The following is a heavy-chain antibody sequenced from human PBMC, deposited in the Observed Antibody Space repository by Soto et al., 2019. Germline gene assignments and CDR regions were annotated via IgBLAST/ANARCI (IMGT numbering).Heavy chain of an antibody. V-gene: IGHV5-10-1*01. J-gene: IGHJ6*02. Sequence: PEESLKISCKGSGYSFTSYWISWVRQMPGKGLEWMGRIDPSDSYTNYSPSFQGHVTISADKSISTAYLQWSSLKASDTAMYYCARGGDTAMVTDGMDVWGQGTTVTVSS. CDR2: IDPSDSYT. CDR1: GYSFTSYW. CDR3: ARGGDTAMVTDGMDV. D-gene: IGHD5-18*01.